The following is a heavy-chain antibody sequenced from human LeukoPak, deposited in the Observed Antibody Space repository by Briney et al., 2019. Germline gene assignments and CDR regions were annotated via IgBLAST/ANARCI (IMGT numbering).Heavy chain of an antibody. CDR2: IIPIFGTA. D-gene: IGHD5-24*01. Sequence: GASVKVSCTASGGTFSSYAISWVRQAPGQGLEWMGGIIPIFGTANYAQKFQGRVTITADESTSTAYMELSSLRSEDTAVYYCASGRDGYNWYYYGMDVWGQGTTVTVSS. CDR3: ASGRDGYNWYYYGMDV. J-gene: IGHJ6*02. V-gene: IGHV1-69*01. CDR1: GGTFSSYA.